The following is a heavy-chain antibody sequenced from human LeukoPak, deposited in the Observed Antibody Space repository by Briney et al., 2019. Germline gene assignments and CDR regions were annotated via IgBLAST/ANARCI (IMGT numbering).Heavy chain of an antibody. CDR1: GFTFSSYW. D-gene: IGHD6-13*01. J-gene: IGHJ4*02. V-gene: IGHV3-7*01. Sequence: GGSLRLSCVASGFTFSSYWMSWVRQAPGKGPGWVANVKQDGSEKYYVDSVKGRFTISRDNAKNSIYLQMNSLRAEDTAVYYCARGYKYSSSWYGGGDYWGQGSLVTVSS. CDR3: ARGYKYSSSWYGGGDY. CDR2: VKQDGSEK.